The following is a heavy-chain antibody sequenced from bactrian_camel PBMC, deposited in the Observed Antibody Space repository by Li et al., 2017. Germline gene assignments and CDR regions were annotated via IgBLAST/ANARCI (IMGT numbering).Heavy chain of an antibody. J-gene: IGHJ4*01. Sequence: VQLVESGGGSVQAGGSLRLSCTHSGYISSRHCMGWFRQAPGKEREGVAAIDSDGTTSYADSVKGRFTISRDNAKNTVYLLMNSLKPEDTAVYYCVKPNPDARGGFDHWGQGTQVTVS. CDR3: VKPNPDARGGFDH. D-gene: IGHD1*01. V-gene: IGHV3S53*01. CDR1: GYISSRHC. CDR2: IDSDGTT.